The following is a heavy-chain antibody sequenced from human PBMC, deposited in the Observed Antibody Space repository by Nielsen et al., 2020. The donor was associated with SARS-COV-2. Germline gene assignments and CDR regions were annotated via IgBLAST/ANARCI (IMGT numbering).Heavy chain of an antibody. CDR2: IYYSGST. CDR3: ARLGGIAAAGLPLFDY. J-gene: IGHJ4*02. CDR1: GGSISSSSYY. V-gene: IGHV4-39*01. D-gene: IGHD6-13*01. Sequence: SCTVSGGSISSSSYYWGWIRQPPGKGLEWIGSIYYSGSTYYNPSLKSRVTISVDTSKNQFSLKLSSVTAADTAVYYCARLGGIAAAGLPLFDYWGQGTLVTVSS.